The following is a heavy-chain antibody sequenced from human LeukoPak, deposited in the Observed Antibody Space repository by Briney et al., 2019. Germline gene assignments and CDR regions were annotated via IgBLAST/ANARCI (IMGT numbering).Heavy chain of an antibody. Sequence: GGSLRLSCAASGFTVRSSYMSWVRQAPGKGLDWVSVIYSGGSPDYADSVKGRFTISSDNSKNTLYLQMNSLRAEDTAVYYCARDIQDYGDYLGYWGQGTLVTVSS. V-gene: IGHV3-53*01. J-gene: IGHJ4*02. CDR1: GFTVRSSY. CDR3: ARDIQDYGDYLGY. D-gene: IGHD4-17*01. CDR2: IYSGGSP.